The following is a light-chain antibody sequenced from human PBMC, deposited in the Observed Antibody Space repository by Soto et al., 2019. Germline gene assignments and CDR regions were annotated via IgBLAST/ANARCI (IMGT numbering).Light chain of an antibody. CDR2: EVS. Sequence: QSALTQPPSASGSPGQSVTISCTGTSSDVGAYKYVSWYQQYPGKAPKLMIYEVSKRPSGVPDRFSGSKSGNTASLTVSGLPAEDEADYYCTSYVGSNNWVFGGGIKLTVL. V-gene: IGLV2-8*01. J-gene: IGLJ3*02. CDR3: TSYVGSNNWV. CDR1: SSDVGAYKY.